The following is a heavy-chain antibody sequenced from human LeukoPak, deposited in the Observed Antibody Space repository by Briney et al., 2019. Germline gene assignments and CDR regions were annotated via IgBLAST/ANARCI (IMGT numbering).Heavy chain of an antibody. CDR1: GFTFSSYW. Sequence: GGSLRLSCAASGFTFSSYWMNWARQAPGKGLEWVASINHNGNEKHYVDSVKGRFTISRDNANNSLFLQMNSLRAEDTAVYYCARVGTPDSSGYYYGNFDYWGQGTLVTVSS. CDR3: ARVGTPDSSGYYYGNFDY. CDR2: INHNGNEK. D-gene: IGHD3-22*01. J-gene: IGHJ4*02. V-gene: IGHV3-7*03.